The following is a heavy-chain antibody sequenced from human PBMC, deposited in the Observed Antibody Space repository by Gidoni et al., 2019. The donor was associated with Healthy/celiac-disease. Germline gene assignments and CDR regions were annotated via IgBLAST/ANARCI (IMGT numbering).Heavy chain of an antibody. J-gene: IGHJ4*02. CDR2: NYSGGST. D-gene: IGHD6-13*01. CDR1: GFTVSSNY. V-gene: IGHV3-53*02. Sequence: EVQLVETGGGLIQPGGSLRLSCAASGFTVSSNYMSWVRQAPGKGLEWVSVNYSGGSTYYADSVKGRFTISRDNSKNTLYLQMNSLRAEDTAVYYCARSLVAAAGRGPYYFDYWGQGTLVTVSS. CDR3: ARSLVAAAGRGPYYFDY.